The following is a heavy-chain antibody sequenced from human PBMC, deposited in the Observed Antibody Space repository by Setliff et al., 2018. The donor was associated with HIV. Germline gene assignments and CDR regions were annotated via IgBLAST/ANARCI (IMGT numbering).Heavy chain of an antibody. D-gene: IGHD6-19*01. J-gene: IGHJ4*02. CDR2: ISYSGNT. V-gene: IGHV4-59*11. CDR3: ARVRGSSGWYVFDY. Sequence: SETLSLTCTVSGGSISNRYWSWIRQPPGKELEWVGSISYSGNTDQNPSLKSRVTISQDTSNNQFSLKLSSVTAADTAVYYCARVRGSSGWYVFDYWGQGTLVTVSS. CDR1: GGSISNRY.